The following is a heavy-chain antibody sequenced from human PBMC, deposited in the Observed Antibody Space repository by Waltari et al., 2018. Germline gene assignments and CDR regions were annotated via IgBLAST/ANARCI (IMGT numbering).Heavy chain of an antibody. Sequence: QVQLQESGPGLVKPSETLSLNCAVYGYSISSGYYWGWIRQPPGKGLEWIGIIYHSGSTYYTPALQSRFTISVDTSKNQFSLKLSSVTAAYTAVYYCARPDLAYCGGDCYWEDYFDYWGQGTMVTVSS. V-gene: IGHV4-38-2*01. CDR1: GYSISSGYY. CDR3: ARPDLAYCGGDCYWEDYFDY. D-gene: IGHD2-21*01. J-gene: IGHJ4*03. CDR2: IYHSGST.